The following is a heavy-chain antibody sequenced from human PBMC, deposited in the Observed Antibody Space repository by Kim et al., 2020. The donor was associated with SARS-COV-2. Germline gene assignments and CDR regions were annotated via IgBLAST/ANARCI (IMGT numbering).Heavy chain of an antibody. CDR1: GFTFSSYG. D-gene: IGHD3-16*01. V-gene: IGHV3-33*01. Sequence: GGSLRLSCAASGFTFSSYGMHWVRQAPGKGLEWVAVIWYDGSNKYYADSVKGRFTISRDNSKNTLYLQMNSLRAEDTAVYYCARLAPPKGHYYYYYYGMDVWGQGTTVTVSS. J-gene: IGHJ6*02. CDR3: ARLAPPKGHYYYYYYGMDV. CDR2: IWYDGSNK.